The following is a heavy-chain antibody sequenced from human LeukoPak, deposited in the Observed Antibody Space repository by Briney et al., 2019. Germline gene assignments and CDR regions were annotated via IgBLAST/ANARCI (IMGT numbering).Heavy chain of an antibody. V-gene: IGHV1-18*04. CDR1: GYTFTGYY. D-gene: IGHD1-1*01. Sequence: GASVKVSCKASGYTFTGYYMHWVRQAPGQGLEWMGWISAYNGNTNYAQKLQGRVTMTTDTSTSTAYMELRSLRSDDTAVYYCARDRGELERLSNWFDPWGQGTLVTVSS. CDR3: ARDRGELERLSNWFDP. CDR2: ISAYNGNT. J-gene: IGHJ5*02.